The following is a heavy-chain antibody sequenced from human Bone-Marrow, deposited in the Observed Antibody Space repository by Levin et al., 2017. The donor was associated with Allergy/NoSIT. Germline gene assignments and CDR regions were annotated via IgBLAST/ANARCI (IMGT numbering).Heavy chain of an antibody. CDR2: ISWNSGKI. CDR1: GFTFDDYA. D-gene: IGHD3-10*02. CDR3: ARKSTWDYVHFDL. V-gene: IGHV3-9*01. Sequence: GGSLRLSCAASGFTFDDYAMHWVRQAPGKGLEWVSGISWNSGKIDYADSVKGRFTISRDNAKNSLLLQMNSLRAEDTAFYYCARKSTWDYVHFDLWGQGTLVTVSS. J-gene: IGHJ4*02.